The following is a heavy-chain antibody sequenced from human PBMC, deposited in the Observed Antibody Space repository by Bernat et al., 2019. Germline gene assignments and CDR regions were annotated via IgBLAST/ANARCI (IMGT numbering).Heavy chain of an antibody. J-gene: IGHJ4*02. V-gene: IGHV1-18*01. CDR1: GYTFTSYG. CDR2: ISAYNGNT. D-gene: IGHD3-9*01. CDR3: ARDHPRQLREFDWLSPFDY. Sequence: QVQLVQSGAEVKKPGASVKVSCKASGYTFTSYGISWVRQAPGQGLEWMGWISAYNGNTNYAQKLQGRVTMTTDTSTSTAYMELRSLRSDDTAVYYCARDHPRQLREFDWLSPFDYWGQGTLVTVSS.